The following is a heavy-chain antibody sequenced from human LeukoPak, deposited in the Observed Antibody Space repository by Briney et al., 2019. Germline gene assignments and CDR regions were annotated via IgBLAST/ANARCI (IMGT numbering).Heavy chain of an antibody. J-gene: IGHJ4*02. D-gene: IGHD3-10*01. CDR3: ARSLWFGDLSHFDY. Sequence: SGPTLVKPTQTLTLTCSFSGFSLSTSEEAVGWILQPPGKALEWLALIYWNDDKRYRPSLQSRLTLSKDTSKNQVVLTMTNMDPVDTATYYCARSLWFGDLSHFDYWGQGTVVTVSS. CDR2: IYWNDDK. V-gene: IGHV2-5*01. CDR1: GFSLSTSEEA.